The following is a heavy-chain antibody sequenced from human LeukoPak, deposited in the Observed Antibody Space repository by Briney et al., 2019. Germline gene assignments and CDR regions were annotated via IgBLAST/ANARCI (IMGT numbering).Heavy chain of an antibody. D-gene: IGHD2-2*02. CDR2: IYSGGRA. Sequence: TGGSLRLSCAASGFTVSSNYMSWVRQAPGKGLEWVSVIYSGGRAYYADSVKGRFTISRDSSKNTLYLQMNSLRAEDTAVYHCAREYCTSTSCHNYFDYWGQGTLVSVSS. CDR3: AREYCTSTSCHNYFDY. J-gene: IGHJ4*02. V-gene: IGHV3-53*01. CDR1: GFTVSSNY.